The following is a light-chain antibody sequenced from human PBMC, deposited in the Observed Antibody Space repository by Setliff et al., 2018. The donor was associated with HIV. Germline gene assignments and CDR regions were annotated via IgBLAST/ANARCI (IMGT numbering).Light chain of an antibody. J-gene: IGLJ1*01. Sequence: QSVLTQPASVSGSPGQSITISCTGSSSDIGRYNLVSWYQQHPARAPKLIIYQATRRPSGFSNRFSGSKSGNVASLTISGLQAEDEADYYCCSNTGSNTFVFGTGTKVTVL. CDR1: SSDIGRYNL. V-gene: IGLV2-23*01. CDR2: QAT. CDR3: CSNTGSNTFV.